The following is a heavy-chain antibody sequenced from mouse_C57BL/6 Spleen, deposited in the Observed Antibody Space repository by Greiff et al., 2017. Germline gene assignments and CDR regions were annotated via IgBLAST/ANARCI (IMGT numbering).Heavy chain of an antibody. J-gene: IGHJ4*01. D-gene: IGHD2-3*01. CDR1: GYTFTSYW. V-gene: IGHV1-52*01. Sequence: QVQLQQPGAELVRPGSSVKLSCKASGYTFTSYWMNWVKQRPIQGLEWIGNIDPSDSDTHYNQKFKDKATLTVDKSSSTAYMQLSSLTSEGSAFYFCARAMSYDGYYPYSMDYWGQGISVTVSS. CDR2: IDPSDSDT. CDR3: ARAMSYDGYYPYSMDY.